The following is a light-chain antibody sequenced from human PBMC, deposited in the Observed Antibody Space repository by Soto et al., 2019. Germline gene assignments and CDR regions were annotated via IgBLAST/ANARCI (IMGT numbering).Light chain of an antibody. J-gene: IGKJ4*01. Sequence: EIVLTQSPGTLSLSPGERATLSCRASQSVSSSYLAWYQQKPGQAPRLLIYGASIRATGIPDRFSGSGSGTDFTLTISSLEPEDFAVYYCQQYGSSHLTFGGGTKVEIK. CDR2: GAS. CDR3: QQYGSSHLT. V-gene: IGKV3-20*01. CDR1: QSVSSSY.